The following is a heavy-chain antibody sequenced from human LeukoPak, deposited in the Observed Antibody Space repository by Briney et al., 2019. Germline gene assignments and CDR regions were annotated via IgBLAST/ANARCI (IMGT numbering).Heavy chain of an antibody. Sequence: ASVKVSCTSSGYTFPDYQMHWVRQAPGQGLEWMGWINPNSGGTNDAQKFQGRVTMTRETSISTAYMELSRLRSDVTAVYYCARDRSSIAARDAFDIWGQGTMVTVSS. CDR1: GYTFPDYQ. V-gene: IGHV1-2*02. CDR2: INPNSGGT. J-gene: IGHJ3*02. D-gene: IGHD6-6*01. CDR3: ARDRSSIAARDAFDI.